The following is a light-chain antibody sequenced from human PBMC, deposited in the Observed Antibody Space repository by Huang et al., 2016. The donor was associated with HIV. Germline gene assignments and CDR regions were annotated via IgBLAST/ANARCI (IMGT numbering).Light chain of an antibody. CDR2: DAS. Sequence: EIVLTQSPATLSLSPGERATLSCRASQSVSSYLAWYQQEPGQAPRLLIYDASNRATGSPARFSGSGSGTDFTLTSSSLGPEDFAVYYCQQRSNWPRMYTFGQGTKLEIK. CDR3: QQRSNWPRMYT. J-gene: IGKJ2*01. V-gene: IGKV3-11*01. CDR1: QSVSSY.